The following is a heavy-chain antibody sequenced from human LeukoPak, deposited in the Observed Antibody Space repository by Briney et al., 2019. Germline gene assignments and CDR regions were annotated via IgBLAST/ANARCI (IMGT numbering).Heavy chain of an antibody. Sequence: PGGSLRLSCAASGFTFSSYWMHWVRQGPGRGLQWVARINSDGSITDYADSVKGRFTISRDTAQNTLFLLLDSLRVEDTAMYYCARDRPYHCTNGVCYGPFDYWGQGTLVTVSS. J-gene: IGHJ4*02. CDR2: INSDGSIT. D-gene: IGHD2-8*01. CDR3: ARDRPYHCTNGVCYGPFDY. V-gene: IGHV3-74*01. CDR1: GFTFSSYW.